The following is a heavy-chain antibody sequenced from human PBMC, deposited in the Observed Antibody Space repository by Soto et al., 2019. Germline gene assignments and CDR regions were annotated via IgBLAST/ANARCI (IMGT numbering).Heavy chain of an antibody. Sequence: ETLSLTCIVSGVSVRSYTWSWVRQLANKGLEWIGRVFSSVSATYNPSLKSRVSISVDTPENRISLKLDSVTAADAGVYFCARDGMTTGDTWGPGTLVTVS. D-gene: IGHD2-21*02. J-gene: IGHJ4*02. CDR3: ARDGMTTGDT. V-gene: IGHV4-4*07. CDR2: VFSSVSA. CDR1: GVSVRSYT.